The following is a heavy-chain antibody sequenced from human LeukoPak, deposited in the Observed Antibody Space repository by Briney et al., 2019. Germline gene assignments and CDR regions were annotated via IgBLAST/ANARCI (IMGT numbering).Heavy chain of an antibody. J-gene: IGHJ5*02. Sequence: GASVKVSCKASGYTFTSYDINWVRQATGQGLEWMGYMTPNNGNTGYAQKFQGRVTMTRDTSISTAYMELSSLTSEDTAVYYCTRWTGYHAPPFDPWGQGTLVTVSS. CDR2: MTPNNGNT. D-gene: IGHD1-14*01. CDR1: GYTFTSYD. CDR3: TRWTGYHAPPFDP. V-gene: IGHV1-8*01.